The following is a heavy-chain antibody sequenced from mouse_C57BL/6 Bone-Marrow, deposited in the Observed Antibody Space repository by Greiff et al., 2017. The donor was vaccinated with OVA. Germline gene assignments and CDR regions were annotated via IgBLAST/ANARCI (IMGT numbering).Heavy chain of an antibody. D-gene: IGHD3-3*01. CDR2: INPSTGGT. CDR3: ARRAYAMDY. J-gene: IGHJ4*01. CDR1: GYSFTGYY. Sequence: VQLKESGPELVKPGASVKISCKASGYSFTGYYMNWVKQSPEKSLEWIGEINPSTGGTTYNQKFKAKATLTVDKSSSTAYMQLKSLTSEDSAVYYCARRAYAMDYWGQGTSVTVSS. V-gene: IGHV1-42*01.